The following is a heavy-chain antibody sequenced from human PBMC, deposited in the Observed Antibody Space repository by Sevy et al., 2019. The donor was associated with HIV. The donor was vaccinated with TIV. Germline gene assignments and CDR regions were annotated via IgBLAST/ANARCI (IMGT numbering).Heavy chain of an antibody. CDR1: GFTFDDYA. J-gene: IGHJ4*02. V-gene: IGHV3-9*01. Sequence: GGSLRLSCAASGFTFDDYAMHWVRQAPGKGLEWVSGISWNSGSIGYADSVKGRFTISRDNAKNSLYLQMNSLRAEDTALYYCAKAQEYYYDSSGYHYFDYWGQGTLVTVSS. CDR3: AKAQEYYYDSSGYHYFDY. CDR2: ISWNSGSI. D-gene: IGHD3-22*01.